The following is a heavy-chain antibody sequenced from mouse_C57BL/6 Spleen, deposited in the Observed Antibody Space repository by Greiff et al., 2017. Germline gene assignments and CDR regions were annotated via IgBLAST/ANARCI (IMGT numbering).Heavy chain of an antibody. J-gene: IGHJ1*03. CDR2: IRSKSNNYAT. V-gene: IGHV10-1*01. Sequence: DVMLVESGGGLVQPKGSLKLSCAASGFSFNTYAMNWVRQAPGKGLEWVARIRSKSNNYATYYADSVKDRFTISRDDSESMLYLQMNNLKTEDTAMYYCVRDYDYDRYFDVWGTGTTVTVSS. CDR1: GFSFNTYA. CDR3: VRDYDYDRYFDV. D-gene: IGHD2-4*01.